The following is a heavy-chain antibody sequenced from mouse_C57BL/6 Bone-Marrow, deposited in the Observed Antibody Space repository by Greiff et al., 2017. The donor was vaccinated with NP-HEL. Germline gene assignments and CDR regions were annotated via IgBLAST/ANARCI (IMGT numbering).Heavy chain of an antibody. D-gene: IGHD1-1*01. CDR1: GYTFTTYW. CDR3: AIKAYYGRSYDFAY. CDR2: IDPSDSYT. J-gene: IGHJ3*01. Sequence: QVQLQQPGAELVKPGASVKLSCKASGYTFTTYWMQWVKQRPGQGLEWIGEIDPSDSYTNYTQKFKGTATLTVDTSSSTAYMQLSSRTSEDSAVYYCAIKAYYGRSYDFAYWGQGTLVTVSA. V-gene: IGHV1-50*01.